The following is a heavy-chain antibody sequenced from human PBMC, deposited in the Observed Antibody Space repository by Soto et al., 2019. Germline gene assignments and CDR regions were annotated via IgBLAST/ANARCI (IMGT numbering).Heavy chain of an antibody. J-gene: IGHJ4*02. D-gene: IGHD3-9*01. V-gene: IGHV4-30-4*01. Sequence: SETLSLTCTVSGGSVSNGFYSGSWIRQPPGKGLEWIGYMYYSGSPYYNPSLKSRVTISVDTSKNQVSLKLSSVTAADTAVYYCTRGGDFYDILTGHRYVDWGQGTLVTVSS. CDR1: GGSVSNGFYS. CDR2: MYYSGSP. CDR3: TRGGDFYDILTGHRYVD.